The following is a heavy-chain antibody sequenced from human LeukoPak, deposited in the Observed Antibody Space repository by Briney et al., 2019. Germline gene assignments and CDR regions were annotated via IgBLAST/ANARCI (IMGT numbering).Heavy chain of an antibody. CDR2: IYTGSYT. V-gene: IGHV3-53*01. Sequence: PGGSLRLSCVASGFTVSSNYMSWVRQAPGKGLGWVSVIYTGSYTHYADSVKGRFTISRDISKNTVYLEMNSLRAEDTAVYYCARDGTSPLWGQGTLVTVSS. CDR3: ARDGTSPL. J-gene: IGHJ4*02. D-gene: IGHD1-14*01. CDR1: GFTVSSNY.